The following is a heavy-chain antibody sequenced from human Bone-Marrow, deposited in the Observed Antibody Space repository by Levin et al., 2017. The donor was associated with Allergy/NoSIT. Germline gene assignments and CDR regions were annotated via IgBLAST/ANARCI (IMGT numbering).Heavy chain of an antibody. CDR2: IKQDGSEE. CDR3: ARTQGRHYYDYMDV. CDR1: GFPFGTYW. V-gene: IGHV3-7*03. J-gene: IGHJ6*03. Sequence: GGSLRLSCAASGFPFGTYWMSWVRQAPGKGLEWVANIKQDGSEEYYVDSVKGRFTISRDNAKNSLYLQMNSLRAEDTAVYYCARTQGRHYYDYMDVWGKGTTVTVSS.